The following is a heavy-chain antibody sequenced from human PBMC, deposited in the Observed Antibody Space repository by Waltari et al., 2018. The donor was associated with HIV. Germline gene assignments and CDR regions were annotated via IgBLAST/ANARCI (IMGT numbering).Heavy chain of an antibody. V-gene: IGHV3-7*01. D-gene: IGHD3-22*01. CDR1: GFTFSSHW. CDR2: IKPDGSWT. J-gene: IGHJ4*02. CDR3: AREYFYESSGYYYRSTFDY. Sequence: EVQLVESGGGLVQPGESLRLSCAASGFTFSSHWMSWVRQAPGKGLEWVAIIKPDGSWTYYVDSVKGRFTISRDNAKTSLYLQMNSLRAEDTAVYFCAREYFYESSGYYYRSTFDYWGQGTLVTVSS.